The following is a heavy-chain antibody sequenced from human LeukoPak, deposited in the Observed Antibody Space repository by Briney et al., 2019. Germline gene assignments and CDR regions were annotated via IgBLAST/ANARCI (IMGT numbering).Heavy chain of an antibody. Sequence: GGSLRLSCAASGFTFNSYGMHWVRQAPGNGLEWATVTSYDGSNKYYADSVKGRFTISRDNSKNTLYLQMDSLRAEDTAVYYCAKDLGRLAPNAFDIWGQGTMVTVSS. CDR3: AKDLGRLAPNAFDI. CDR2: TSYDGSNK. J-gene: IGHJ3*02. V-gene: IGHV3-30*18. D-gene: IGHD5-24*01. CDR1: GFTFNSYG.